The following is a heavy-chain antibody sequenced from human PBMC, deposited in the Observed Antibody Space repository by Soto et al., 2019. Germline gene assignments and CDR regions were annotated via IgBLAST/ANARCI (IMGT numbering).Heavy chain of an antibody. V-gene: IGHV1-69*01. CDR3: AREVYSGSHGY. Sequence: QVQLVQSGAEVKKPGSSVKVSCKASGGTFSSYAISWVRQAPGQGLEWIGGIIPISGTANYALKFQGRVTITADESTSTAYMELSSLRSEDTGVYYCAREVYSGSHGYWGQGTLVTVST. CDR1: GGTFSSYA. CDR2: IIPISGTA. D-gene: IGHD1-26*01. J-gene: IGHJ4*02.